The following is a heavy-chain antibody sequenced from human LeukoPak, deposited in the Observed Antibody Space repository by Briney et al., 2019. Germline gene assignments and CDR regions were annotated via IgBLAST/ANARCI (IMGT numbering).Heavy chain of an antibody. CDR1: GGSISSSTYY. CDR2: IYYSGST. D-gene: IGHD2-8*01. CDR3: ARDVRNGGYFDY. J-gene: IGHJ4*02. Sequence: SETLSLTCTVSGGSISSSTYYWGWIRQPPGKGLEWIGSIYYSGSTYYNASLKSRVTISVDTSKNQFSLKLSSVTAADTAVYYCARDVRNGGYFDYWGQGTLVTVSS. V-gene: IGHV4-39*07.